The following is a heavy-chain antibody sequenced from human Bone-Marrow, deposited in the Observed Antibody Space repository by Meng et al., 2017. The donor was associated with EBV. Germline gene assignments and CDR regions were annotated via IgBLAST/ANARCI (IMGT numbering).Heavy chain of an antibody. CDR1: GFTFSRYW. CDR2: TNEDGRTV. V-gene: IGHV3-74*01. Sequence: EVRLVESVGALVQPGGSLGLSCVASGFTFSRYWMHWVRQVPGKGLEWISRTNEDGRTVDYADSVKGRFTISRDNTKNTLYLQMDSLRVEDTALYLCSRDLAGQYDDWGQGTLVTVSS. J-gene: IGHJ4*02. CDR3: SRDLAGQYDD. D-gene: IGHD3-3*02.